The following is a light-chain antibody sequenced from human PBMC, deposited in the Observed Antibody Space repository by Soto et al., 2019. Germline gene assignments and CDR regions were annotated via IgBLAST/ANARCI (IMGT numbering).Light chain of an antibody. CDR2: GNI. V-gene: IGLV1-40*01. CDR1: SSNIGAGYD. CDR3: QSYDSSLSADYV. J-gene: IGLJ1*01. Sequence: QSVLTQPPSVSGAPGQRVTISGTGSSSNIGAGYDVHWYQQLPGTAPKLLIYGNINRPSGVPDRFSGSKSGTSASLAITGLQDEDEADYYCQSYDSSLSADYVFGTGTKLTVL.